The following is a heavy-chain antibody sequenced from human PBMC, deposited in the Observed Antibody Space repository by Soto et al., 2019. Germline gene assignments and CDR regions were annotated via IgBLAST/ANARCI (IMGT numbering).Heavy chain of an antibody. CDR1: GFTFSSYG. D-gene: IGHD6-13*01. CDR3: AKEASSIPAYSSSWPVDY. V-gene: IGHV3-30*18. Sequence: GGSLRLSCAASGFTFSSYGMHWVRQAPGKGLEWVAVISYDGSNKYYADSVKGRFTISRDNSKNTLYLQMNSLRAEDTAVYYCAKEASSIPAYSSSWPVDYWGQGTLVTVSS. CDR2: ISYDGSNK. J-gene: IGHJ4*02.